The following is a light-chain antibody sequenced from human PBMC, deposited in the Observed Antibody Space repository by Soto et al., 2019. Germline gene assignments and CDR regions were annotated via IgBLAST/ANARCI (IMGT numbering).Light chain of an antibody. CDR3: QQSYSTPT. V-gene: IGKV1-5*01. CDR2: DAS. Sequence: DIQMTQSPSTLSASVGDRVTITCRASQSISRWLAWYQQKPGKAPNLLIYDASTLESGVPSRFSGSGSGSDFTLTISSLQPEDFATYYCQQSYSTPTFGQGTRLEIK. CDR1: QSISRW. J-gene: IGKJ5*01.